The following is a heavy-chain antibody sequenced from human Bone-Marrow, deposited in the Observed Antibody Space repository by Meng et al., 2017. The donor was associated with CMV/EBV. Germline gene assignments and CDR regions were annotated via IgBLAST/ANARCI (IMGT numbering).Heavy chain of an antibody. CDR3: AILQPGEGYYGSGSYGLSNVDY. CDR2: ISAYNGNT. CDR1: GYTFTSYG. D-gene: IGHD3-10*01. Sequence: ASVKVSCKASGYTFTSYGISWVRQAPGQGLEWMGWISAYNGNTNYAQKLQGRVTMTRDTSTSTVYMELSSLRSEDTAVYYCAILQPGEGYYGSGSYGLSNVDYWGQGTLVTVSS. V-gene: IGHV1-18*01. J-gene: IGHJ4*02.